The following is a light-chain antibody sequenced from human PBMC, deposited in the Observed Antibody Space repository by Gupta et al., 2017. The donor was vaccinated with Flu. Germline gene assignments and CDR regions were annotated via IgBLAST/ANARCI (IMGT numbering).Light chain of an antibody. CDR2: DNN. V-gene: IGLV7-46*01. CDR1: TGAVNSGNY. J-gene: IGLJ3*02. CDR3: LLTQNGAPRQGG. Sequence: TCPSSTGAVNSGNYNYWFQQKPGQAPRTLIFDNNNNHAWATARFSGSLMGGTAAITLSGAQPEEEAEYYCLLTQNGAPRQGGFGGGTKLTVL.